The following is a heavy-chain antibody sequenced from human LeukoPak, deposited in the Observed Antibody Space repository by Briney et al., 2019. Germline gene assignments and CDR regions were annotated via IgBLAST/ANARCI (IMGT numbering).Heavy chain of an antibody. CDR2: ISSSSSTI. CDR3: AKDHDDLVYYYYMDV. CDR1: GFTFSSYS. V-gene: IGHV3-48*01. J-gene: IGHJ6*03. Sequence: GGSLRLSCAASGFTFSSYSMNWVRQAPGKGLEWVSYISSSSSTIYYADSVKGRFTISRDNSKNTLYLQMNSLRAEDTAVYYCAKDHDDLVYYYYMDVWGKGTTVTVSS. D-gene: IGHD3-3*01.